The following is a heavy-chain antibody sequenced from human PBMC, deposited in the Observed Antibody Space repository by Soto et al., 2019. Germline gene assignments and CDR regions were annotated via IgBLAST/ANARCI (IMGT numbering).Heavy chain of an antibody. Sequence: ASVKVSCKASGYTFTNYGFSWVRQAPGQGLEWMGWISAFNGNTKYTQKLQGRVTMTTDTSTSTGYMEVRSLTSDDTAVYYCARVKEGFGELPNFYYYYYMDVWGKGTTVTVS. V-gene: IGHV1-18*01. CDR2: ISAFNGNT. CDR3: ARVKEGFGELPNFYYYYYMDV. CDR1: GYTFTNYG. D-gene: IGHD3-10*01. J-gene: IGHJ6*03.